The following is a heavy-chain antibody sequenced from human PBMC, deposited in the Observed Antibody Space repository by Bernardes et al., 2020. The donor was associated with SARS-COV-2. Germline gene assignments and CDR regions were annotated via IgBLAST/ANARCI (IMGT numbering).Heavy chain of an antibody. J-gene: IGHJ4*02. CDR3: VRSHHGFLKDYGGPPAFDY. Sequence: GGSLRLSRAASGFTFVIYEMNWVRQAPGKGLEWVSYVSSTEVTIYYAETVKGRFTISRDNAKSSMYLQMNSLRVEDTAVYYCVRSHHGFLKDYGGPPAFDYWGQGVLVTVSS. D-gene: IGHD4-17*01. CDR2: VSSTEVTI. CDR1: GFTFVIYE. V-gene: IGHV3-48*03.